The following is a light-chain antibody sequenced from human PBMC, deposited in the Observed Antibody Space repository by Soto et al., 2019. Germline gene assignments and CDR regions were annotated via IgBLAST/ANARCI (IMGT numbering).Light chain of an antibody. CDR1: QSVSSN. Sequence: EIVMTQSPATLSVSPGERATLSCRASQSVSSNLAWYQQKPGQAPRLLIYGASTRATGIPARFSGSGSGTEFTLIIGSLQSEDFAVYYCQQYNNGPWTVGRGTKVDSK. CDR2: GAS. V-gene: IGKV3-15*01. CDR3: QQYNNGPWT. J-gene: IGKJ1*01.